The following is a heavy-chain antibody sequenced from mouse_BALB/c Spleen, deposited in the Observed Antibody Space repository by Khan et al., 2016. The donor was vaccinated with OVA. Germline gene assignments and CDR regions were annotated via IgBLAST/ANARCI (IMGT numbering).Heavy chain of an antibody. CDR3: ARSYDYDVGGFAY. CDR1: GFSLSNYG. J-gene: IGHJ3*01. V-gene: IGHV2-9*02. CDR2: IWPGGLT. Sequence: ESGPGLVAPSQSLSITCTVSGFSLSNYGIHWVRQPPGKGLEWLGVIWPGGLTNYNSALMSRLSISKDNSKSQVFLKMNRLQTDDTAIYYCARSYDYDVGGFAYWGQGTLVTVSA. D-gene: IGHD2-4*01.